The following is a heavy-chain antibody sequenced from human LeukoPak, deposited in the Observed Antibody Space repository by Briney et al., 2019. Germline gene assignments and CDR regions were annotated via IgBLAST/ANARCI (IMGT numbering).Heavy chain of an antibody. Sequence: QPGGSLRLSCAASGFTFNNYAMNWVRQAPGKGLEWVSSISGSGGNTYYADSVKGRFTISRDNSKNTLYLQMNSLRAEDTAVYYCARRAGGYSHPYDYWGQGILVTVSS. CDR1: GFTFNNYA. CDR2: ISGSGGNT. D-gene: IGHD4-23*01. J-gene: IGHJ4*02. V-gene: IGHV3-23*01. CDR3: ARRAGGYSHPYDY.